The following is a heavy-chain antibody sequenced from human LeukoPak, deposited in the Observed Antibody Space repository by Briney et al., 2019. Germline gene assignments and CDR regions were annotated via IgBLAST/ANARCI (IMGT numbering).Heavy chain of an antibody. V-gene: IGHV3-7*01. J-gene: IGHJ5*01. CDR3: ATSHDSAGNT. D-gene: IGHD2-15*01. CDR2: IIGDGSAK. CDR1: GFTFSSYL. Sequence: GGSLRLSCAASGFTFSSYLMSWVRQAPGKGLDWVANIIGDGSAKYYVDSVKGRFTISRDNAKDSLYLQMSSLRVEDTAVYYCATSHDSAGNTWGQGNLVTVSS.